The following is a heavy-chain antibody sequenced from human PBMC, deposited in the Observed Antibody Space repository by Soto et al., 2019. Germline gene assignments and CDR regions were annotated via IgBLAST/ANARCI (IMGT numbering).Heavy chain of an antibody. V-gene: IGHV3-21*01. CDR1: GGSFTSYT. CDR3: AKERGYSYALDS. D-gene: IGHD5-18*01. CDR2: ITGGSDYI. Sequence: GSLVLSCSASGGSFTSYTMTWVRQAPGKGLEWLSSITGGSDYIYYADSVKGRFTISRDNAKSSLFLKMNSLRVEDTAVYYCAKERGYSYALDSWGQGTLVTVYS. J-gene: IGHJ4*02.